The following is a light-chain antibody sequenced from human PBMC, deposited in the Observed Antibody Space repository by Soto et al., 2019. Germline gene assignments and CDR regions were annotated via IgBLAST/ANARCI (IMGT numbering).Light chain of an antibody. CDR3: QQSHSSPLT. Sequence: IQMTXSPXSLSATVGDRVTITCRASRSISDCLNWYKQKPGEAPELLIYAASTLQSGVPSRFSGSGSGTDFTLTISSLQPEDSAAYYCQQSHSSPLTFGGGTKVDI. V-gene: IGKV1-39*01. CDR2: AAS. J-gene: IGKJ4*01. CDR1: RSISDC.